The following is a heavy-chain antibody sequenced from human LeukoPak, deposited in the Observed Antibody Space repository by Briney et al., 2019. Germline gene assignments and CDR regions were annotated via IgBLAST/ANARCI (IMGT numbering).Heavy chain of an antibody. CDR3: ARPWGSSWYFDF. CDR2: IKQDGSEK. CDR1: GFTFSSYW. V-gene: IGHV3-7*04. D-gene: IGHD6-13*01. J-gene: IGHJ4*02. Sequence: PGGSLRLSCAASGFTFSSYWMSWVRQAPGKGLEWVANIKQDGSEKYYVDSLKGRFTISRDNAKNSLYLQMNSLRVEDTAVYYCARPWGSSWYFDFWGQGTLVTVSS.